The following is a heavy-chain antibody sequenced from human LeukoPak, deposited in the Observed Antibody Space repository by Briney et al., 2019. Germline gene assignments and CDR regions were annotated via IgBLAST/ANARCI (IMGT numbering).Heavy chain of an antibody. Sequence: GGSLRLSCAASGFTFSSYAMSWVRQAPGKGLEWVSAISGSGGSTYYADSVKGRFTISRDNSKNTLYLQMNSLRAEDTAVYYCARATYYYDSSGYYGEVMDVWGKGTTVTVSS. D-gene: IGHD3-22*01. CDR3: ARATYYYDSSGYYGEVMDV. J-gene: IGHJ6*03. CDR2: ISGSGGST. V-gene: IGHV3-23*01. CDR1: GFTFSSYA.